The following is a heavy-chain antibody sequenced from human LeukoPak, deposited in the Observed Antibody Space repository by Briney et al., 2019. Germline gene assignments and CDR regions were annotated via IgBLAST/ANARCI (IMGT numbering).Heavy chain of an antibody. V-gene: IGHV3-7*04. CDR1: GFTFSSYW. J-gene: IGHJ4*02. CDR2: IKHDGGEK. Sequence: GGSLRLSCAASGFTFSSYWMSWVRQAPGKGLEWVANIKHDGGEKYYVDSVKGRFTISRDNAKNSLYLQMNSLRVEDTAMYYCARATHLYYYDSSGSGYWGQGTLVTVSS. D-gene: IGHD3-22*01. CDR3: ARATHLYYYDSSGSGY.